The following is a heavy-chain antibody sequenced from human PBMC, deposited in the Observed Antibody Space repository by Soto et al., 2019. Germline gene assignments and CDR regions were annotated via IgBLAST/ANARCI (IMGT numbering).Heavy chain of an antibody. J-gene: IGHJ4*02. D-gene: IGHD2-2*01. CDR1: GFTFNHYW. CDR2: IKQDGSEN. Sequence: EVQLVESGGGLVQPGGSLRRSCAASGFTFNHYWMSWVRQAPGKVLECVANIKQDGSENYYVDSVKGRFTISIDNAKNSRYLQMNSLRAEDTAVYYCAKNNRYCSSTNCFVFDSWGQGTLVTVSS. CDR3: AKNNRYCSSTNCFVFDS. V-gene: IGHV3-7*01.